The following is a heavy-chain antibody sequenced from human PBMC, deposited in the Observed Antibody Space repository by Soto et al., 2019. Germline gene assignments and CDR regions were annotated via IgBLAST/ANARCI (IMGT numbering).Heavy chain of an antibody. CDR2: ISYDGVNK. CDR1: GFTFSSYS. D-gene: IGHD1-1*01. Sequence: GGSLRLSCAASGFTFSSYSMNWVRQAPGRGLEWVAVISYDGVNKYYADSVKGRFTISRDNSKNTLYLQMNSLRAEDTAVYYCAKSVYNWNDGFFDYWGQGTLVTVS. J-gene: IGHJ4*02. CDR3: AKSVYNWNDGFFDY. V-gene: IGHV3-30*18.